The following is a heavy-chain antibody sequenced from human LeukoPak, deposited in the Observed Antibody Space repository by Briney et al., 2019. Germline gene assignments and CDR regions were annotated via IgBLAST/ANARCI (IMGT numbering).Heavy chain of an antibody. CDR1: GFTFSSYG. CDR3: AKAGIVATWSFDY. D-gene: IGHD5-12*01. V-gene: IGHV3-30*18. Sequence: PGGSLRLSCAASGFTFSSYGMHWVRQAPGKGLEWVAVISYDGSNKYYADSVKGRFTISRDNSKNTLYLQMNSLRAEDTAVYYCAKAGIVATWSFDYWGQGTLVTVSS. CDR2: ISYDGSNK. J-gene: IGHJ4*02.